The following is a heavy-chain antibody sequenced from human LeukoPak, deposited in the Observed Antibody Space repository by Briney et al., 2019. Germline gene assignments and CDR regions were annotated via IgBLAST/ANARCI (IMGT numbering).Heavy chain of an antibody. V-gene: IGHV1-69*13. CDR2: IIPIFGTA. Sequence: ASVKVSCKASGGTFSSYAISWVRQAPGQGLEWMGGIIPIFGTANYAQKFQGRVTITADESTSTAYMELSSLRSEDTAVYYCARNYYYYYGMDVWGQGTTVTVPS. J-gene: IGHJ6*02. CDR3: ARNYYYYYGMDV. CDR1: GGTFSSYA.